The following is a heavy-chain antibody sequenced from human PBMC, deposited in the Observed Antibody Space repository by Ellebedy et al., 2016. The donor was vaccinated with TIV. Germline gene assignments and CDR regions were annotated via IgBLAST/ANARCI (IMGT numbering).Heavy chain of an antibody. CDR2: IKQDGSEK. J-gene: IGHJ4*02. CDR1: GFTFSNYW. V-gene: IGHV3-7*01. D-gene: IGHD6-19*01. Sequence: GESLKISCAASGFTFSNYWMTWVRQAPGKGLEWVANIKQDGSEKYYVDSVKGRFSISRDNTKNSLYLQMYSLTDEDTAVYYCARDQWLGRAYYFDSWGQGTLVTVSS. CDR3: ARDQWLGRAYYFDS.